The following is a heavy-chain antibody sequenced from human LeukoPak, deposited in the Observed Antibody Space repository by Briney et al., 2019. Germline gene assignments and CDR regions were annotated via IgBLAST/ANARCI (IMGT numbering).Heavy chain of an antibody. CDR1: GGSISSYY. J-gene: IGHJ3*02. CDR3: AMGRGLPSAFDI. D-gene: IGHD1-26*01. V-gene: IGHV4-59*08. Sequence: PSETLSLTCTVSGGSISSYYWSWIRQPPGKGLEWIGYIYYSGSTDYNPSLKSRVTISVDTSRNQFSLKLSSVTAADTAVYYCAMGRGLPSAFDIWGQGTMVTVSS. CDR2: IYYSGST.